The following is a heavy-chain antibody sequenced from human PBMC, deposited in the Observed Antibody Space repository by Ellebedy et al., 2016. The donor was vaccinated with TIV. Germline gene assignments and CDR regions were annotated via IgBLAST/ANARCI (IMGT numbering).Heavy chain of an antibody. J-gene: IGHJ4*02. CDR1: AYSFMNYW. CDR2: VELSDSDT. V-gene: IGHV5-51*01. D-gene: IGHD1-14*01. Sequence: GESLKISCQGSAYSFMNYWIVSVRQMPGSGLEWMGIVELSDSDTRYSPSFQGQVTISADRSVTTAYLHFNSLKPSDTAVYYCAKLGHRATPDDSWGQGTLVTVSS. CDR3: AKLGHRATPDDS.